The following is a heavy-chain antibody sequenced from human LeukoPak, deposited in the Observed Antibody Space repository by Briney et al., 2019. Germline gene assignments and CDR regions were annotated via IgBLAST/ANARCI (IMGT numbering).Heavy chain of an antibody. CDR2: IYYSGST. D-gene: IGHD6-13*01. CDR1: GGSIGSGGYY. J-gene: IGHJ4*02. CDR3: ARMAASANRIFDY. Sequence: PSETLSLTCTVSGGSIGSGGYYWSWIRQHPGKGLEWIGYIYYSGSTYYNPSLKSRVTISVDTSKNQFSLKLSSVTAADTAVYYCARMAASANRIFDYWGQGTLVTVSS. V-gene: IGHV4-31*03.